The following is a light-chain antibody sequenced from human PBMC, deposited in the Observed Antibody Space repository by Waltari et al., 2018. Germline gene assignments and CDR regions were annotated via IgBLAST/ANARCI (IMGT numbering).Light chain of an antibody. J-gene: IGKJ1*01. CDR2: DTS. CDR1: QSVSRNF. Sequence: EIVLTQSPGTLSLSPGERATLSCRASQSVSRNFVAWYQQKPGQAPRLLIYDTSSRASGFPDRFSGSGSGTDFTLTISSLEPEDIGTFYCQQYGNTPRTFGQGTKVEIK. V-gene: IGKV3-20*01. CDR3: QQYGNTPRT.